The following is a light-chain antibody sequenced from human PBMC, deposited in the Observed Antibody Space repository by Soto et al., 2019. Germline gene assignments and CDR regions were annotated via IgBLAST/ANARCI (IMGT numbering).Light chain of an antibody. J-gene: IGLJ2*01. CDR1: SSDVGNYNY. CDR3: SAYAGTNDFVV. CDR2: EVN. V-gene: IGLV2-8*01. Sequence: QSALTQPPSASGSPGQSVTISCTGTSSDVGNYNYVSWYQQHPGKAPKLMIYEVNKRPSGGPDRFSGSKSGNTASLTVSGLQAEDEADYFCSAYAGTNDFVVFGGGTKVTVL.